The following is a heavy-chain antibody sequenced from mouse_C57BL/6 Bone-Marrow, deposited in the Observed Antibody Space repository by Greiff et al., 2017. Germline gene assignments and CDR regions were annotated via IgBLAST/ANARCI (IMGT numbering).Heavy chain of an antibody. CDR3: ARSLYYGSSYKYFDV. Sequence: EVQLQESGPGLAKPSQTLSLTCSVTGYSITSDYWNWIRKFPGNKLEYMGYISYSGSTYYNPSLKSRLSITRDTSKNQYYLQLNSVTTEDTATYYCARSLYYGSSYKYFDVWGTGTTVTVSS. CDR1: GYSITSDY. CDR2: ISYSGST. V-gene: IGHV3-8*01. J-gene: IGHJ1*03. D-gene: IGHD1-1*01.